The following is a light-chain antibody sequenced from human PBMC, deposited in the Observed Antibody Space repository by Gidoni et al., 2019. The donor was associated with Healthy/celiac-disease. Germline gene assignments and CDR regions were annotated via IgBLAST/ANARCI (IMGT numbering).Light chain of an antibody. J-gene: IGKJ2*01. V-gene: IGKV1-9*01. CDR2: AAS. CDR1: QGISSY. CDR3: QQLNNYPRT. Sequence: DCQLTETPSFLSTSVGDRVSITCRASQGISSYLAWYQQKPEKAPNLLIYAASTLQSGVQSRFSGSVSGTEFTLTISSLQPRDFATYYCQQLNNYPRTFGHGTKLEIK.